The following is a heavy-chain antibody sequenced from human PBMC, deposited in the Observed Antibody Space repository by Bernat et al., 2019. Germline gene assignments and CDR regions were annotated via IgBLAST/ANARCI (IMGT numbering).Heavy chain of an antibody. CDR3: ANEQYDILGVGPADY. D-gene: IGHD3-9*01. Sequence: QVQLVESGGGVVQPGRSLRLSCAASGFTFSSYGMHWVRQAPGKGLEWVAVISYDGSNKYYADSVKGRFTISRDNSKNTLYLQMNSLRAEDTAVYYCANEQYDILGVGPADYWGQGTLVTVSS. J-gene: IGHJ4*02. CDR1: GFTFSSYG. CDR2: ISYDGSNK. V-gene: IGHV3-30*18.